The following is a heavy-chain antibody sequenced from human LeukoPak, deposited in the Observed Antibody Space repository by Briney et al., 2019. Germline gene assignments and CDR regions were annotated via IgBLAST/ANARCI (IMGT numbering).Heavy chain of an antibody. Sequence: GESLKISCKASGYSFNSNWIGWVRQMPGKGLECMGIINPGDSDIRYSPSFQGQDTISADKSITTAYLQWNSLKASDTAIYYCARSYSISSEFDYWGQGTLVTVSS. D-gene: IGHD6-6*01. V-gene: IGHV5-51*01. J-gene: IGHJ4*02. CDR1: GYSFNSNW. CDR2: INPGDSDI. CDR3: ARSYSISSEFDY.